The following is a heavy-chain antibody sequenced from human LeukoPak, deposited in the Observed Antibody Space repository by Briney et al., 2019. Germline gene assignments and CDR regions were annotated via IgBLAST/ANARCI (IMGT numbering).Heavy chain of an antibody. V-gene: IGHV3-7*01. CDR2: IKQDGSEK. J-gene: IGHJ3*02. D-gene: IGHD3-3*01. CDR3: ARDQTYYDFWSGYKGHAFDI. Sequence: GGSLRLSCAASGFTFSSYWMSWVRQAPGKGLEWVANIKQDGSEKYYVDSVKGRFTISRDNAKNSLYLQMNSLRAEDTAVYYCARDQTYYDFWSGYKGHAFDIWGQGTMVTVSS. CDR1: GFTFSSYW.